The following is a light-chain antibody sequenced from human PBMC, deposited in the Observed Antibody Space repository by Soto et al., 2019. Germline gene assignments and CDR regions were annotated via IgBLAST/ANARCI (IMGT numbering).Light chain of an antibody. CDR3: SSYTSSSTPLV. CDR1: SSGVGGYNY. J-gene: IGLJ2*01. CDR2: DVS. Sequence: QSVLTQPASVSGSPGQSITISCTGTSSGVGGYNYVSWYQQHPGKAPKPMIYDVSNRPSGVSNRFSGSKSGNTASLTISGLQAEDEADYYCSSYTSSSTPLVFGGGTKLTVL. V-gene: IGLV2-14*01.